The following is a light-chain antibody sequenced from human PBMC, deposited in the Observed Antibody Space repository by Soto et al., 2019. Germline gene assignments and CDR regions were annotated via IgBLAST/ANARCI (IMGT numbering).Light chain of an antibody. Sequence: EIVMTQSPATLSVSLGERATISCRASQSVSSWLAWYQQKPGQAPKLLIYDASTMQSGVPSRFSGSGSGTDFTLTISSIQSEDFAVSYCQQHNNWPPITFGQGTRLEIK. CDR3: QQHNNWPPIT. J-gene: IGKJ5*01. CDR2: DAS. V-gene: IGKV3-15*01. CDR1: QSVSSW.